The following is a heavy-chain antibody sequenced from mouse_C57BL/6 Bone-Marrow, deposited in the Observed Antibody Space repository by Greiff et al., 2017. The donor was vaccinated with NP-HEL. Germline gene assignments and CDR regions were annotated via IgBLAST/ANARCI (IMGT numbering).Heavy chain of an antibody. D-gene: IGHD1-1*01. J-gene: IGHJ4*01. Sequence: QVQLKQPGAELVKPGASVKMSCKASGYTFTSYWITWVKQRPGQGLEWIGDIYPGSGSTNYNEKFKSKATLTVDTSSSTAYMQLSSLTSEDSAVYYCARNVRGYYYGSRNDAMDYWGQGTSVTVSS. V-gene: IGHV1-55*01. CDR1: GYTFTSYW. CDR3: ARNVRGYYYGSRNDAMDY. CDR2: IYPGSGST.